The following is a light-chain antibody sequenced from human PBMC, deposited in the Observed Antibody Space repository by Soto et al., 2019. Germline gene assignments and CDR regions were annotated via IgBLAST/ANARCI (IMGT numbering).Light chain of an antibody. CDR3: QQYHNWPPQYT. Sequence: EIVMTQSPATLSASPGERATVSCRASQTVSSNLACYQQKPGQAPRLLIHGATTRATGVPARFSGSGSVTAFTLTISSLQSEDFAVYYCQQYHNWPPQYTFGQGTKLQIK. V-gene: IGKV3-15*01. J-gene: IGKJ2*01. CDR1: QTVSSN. CDR2: GAT.